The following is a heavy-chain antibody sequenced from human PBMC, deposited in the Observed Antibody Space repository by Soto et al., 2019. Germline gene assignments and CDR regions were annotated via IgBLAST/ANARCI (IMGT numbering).Heavy chain of an antibody. Sequence: SDTLALTCACSGYSISSGYYWGWIRQPPGNWLEWIVNIHHSGTTYYNPSLKSRVTISIDRSKNQFSLKLSSVTAADTAVYYCARAGDTMVRGVIIMNYYGMDVWGQGTTVTVSS. CDR2: IHHSGTT. J-gene: IGHJ6*01. CDR1: GYSISSGYY. CDR3: ARAGDTMVRGVIIMNYYGMDV. V-gene: IGHV4-38-2*01. D-gene: IGHD3-10*01.